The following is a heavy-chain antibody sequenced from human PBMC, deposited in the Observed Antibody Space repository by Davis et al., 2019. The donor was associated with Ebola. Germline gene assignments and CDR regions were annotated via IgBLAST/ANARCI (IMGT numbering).Heavy chain of an antibody. CDR1: GGSISSSNW. V-gene: IGHV4-4*02. CDR3: ARDCSGGSCSWSLDY. Sequence: SETLSLTCAVSGGSISSSNWWSWVRQPPGKGLEWIGEIYHSGSTNYNPSLKSRVTISVDKSKNQFSLKLSSVTAADTAVYYCARDCSGGSCSWSLDYWGQGTLVTVSS. CDR2: IYHSGST. D-gene: IGHD2-15*01. J-gene: IGHJ4*02.